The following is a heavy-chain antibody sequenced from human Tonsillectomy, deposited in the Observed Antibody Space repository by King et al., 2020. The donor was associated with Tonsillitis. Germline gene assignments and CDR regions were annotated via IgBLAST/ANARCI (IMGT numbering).Heavy chain of an antibody. CDR1: GSSPTSGVG. CDR3: AHPPPIIVATTQVDY. Sequence: TLKESGATLVRPTQTLTLTCPFPGSSPTSGVGVGWIRQPPGKSLEWLALIYWNDDKRYSPSLKSRHTITKDTPKNQVVLTMNNMDPVDTATYYCAHPPPIIVATTQVDYWGQGTLVTVSS. V-gene: IGHV2-5*01. D-gene: IGHD5-12*01. J-gene: IGHJ4*02. CDR2: IYWNDDK.